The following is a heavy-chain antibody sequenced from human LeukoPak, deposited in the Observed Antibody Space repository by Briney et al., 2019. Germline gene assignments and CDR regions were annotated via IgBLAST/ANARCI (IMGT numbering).Heavy chain of an antibody. V-gene: IGHV4-34*01. Sequence: SETLSLTCAVYGGSFSGYFWNWIRQPPGKGLEWIGEVNHSGSTNYNPSLKSRVTISVDTSKNQFSLKLSSVTAADTAVYFCARSPGDYYPGFWGQGTLVTVSS. J-gene: IGHJ4*02. CDR2: VNHSGST. D-gene: IGHD3-22*01. CDR3: ARSPGDYYPGF. CDR1: GGSFSGYF.